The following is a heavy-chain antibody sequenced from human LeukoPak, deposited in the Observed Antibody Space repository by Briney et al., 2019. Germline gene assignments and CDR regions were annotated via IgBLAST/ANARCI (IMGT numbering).Heavy chain of an antibody. D-gene: IGHD6-13*01. CDR1: GYTLTELS. J-gene: IGHJ5*02. V-gene: IGHV1-24*01. Sequence: ASVKVSCKVSGYTLTELSMHWVRQAPGKGLEWMGGFDPEDGETIYAQKFQGRVTMTEDTSTDTAYMELSSLRSDDTAVYYCARDPRTHPYSSSWYPWGQGTLVTVSS. CDR2: FDPEDGET. CDR3: ARDPRTHPYSSSWYP.